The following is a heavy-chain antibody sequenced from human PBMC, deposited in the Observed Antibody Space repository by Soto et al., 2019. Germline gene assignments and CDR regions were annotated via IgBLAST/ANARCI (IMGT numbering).Heavy chain of an antibody. CDR3: ARVWGGAFDI. Sequence: PSETLSLTCAVYGGSFSGYDWTWIRQPPGTGLEWIGEINHSGSTNYNPSLKSRVTISVDTSKNQFSLKLSSVTAADTAVYYCARVWGGAFDIWGQGTRVTVSS. V-gene: IGHV4-34*01. J-gene: IGHJ3*02. D-gene: IGHD3-10*01. CDR2: INHSGST. CDR1: GGSFSGYD.